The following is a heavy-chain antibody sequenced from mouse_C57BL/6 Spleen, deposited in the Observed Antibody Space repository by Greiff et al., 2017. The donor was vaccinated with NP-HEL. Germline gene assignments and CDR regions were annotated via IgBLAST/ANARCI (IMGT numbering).Heavy chain of an antibody. CDR1: GYTFTSYG. D-gene: IGHD1-1*02. V-gene: IGHV1-81*01. Sequence: QVQLQQSGAELARPGASVKLSCKASGYTFTSYGISWVKQRTGQGLEWIGEIYPRSGNTYYNEKFKGKATLTADKSSSTAYMELRSLTSEDSAVSICAGSRGGYDWYYGGWGTGTTVTVSS. CDR2: IYPRSGNT. J-gene: IGHJ1*03. CDR3: AGSRGGYDWYYGG.